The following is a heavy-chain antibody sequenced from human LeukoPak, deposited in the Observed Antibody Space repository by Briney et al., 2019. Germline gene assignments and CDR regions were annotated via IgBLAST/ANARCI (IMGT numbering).Heavy chain of an antibody. CDR1: GFTFSNYL. J-gene: IGHJ6*02. Sequence: GGSLRLSCAASGFTFSNYLMHWVRQAPGKGLEWVAVISYGGSTKHYADSVKGRFTIARHNSKNTLYLQMNSLRAEDTAVYYCARDAGIVGATSYYYGMDVWGQGTTVTVSS. D-gene: IGHD1-26*01. V-gene: IGHV3-30*14. CDR2: ISYGGSTK. CDR3: ARDAGIVGATSYYYGMDV.